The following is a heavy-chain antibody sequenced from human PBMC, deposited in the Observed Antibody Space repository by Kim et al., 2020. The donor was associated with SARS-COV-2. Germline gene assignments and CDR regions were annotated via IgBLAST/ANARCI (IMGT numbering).Heavy chain of an antibody. CDR3: AKDGDNWGLGDWYFDL. J-gene: IGHJ2*01. D-gene: IGHD7-27*01. CDR1: GFTFSSYA. V-gene: IGHV3-23*01. Sequence: GGSLRLSCAASGFTFSSYAMSWVRQAPGKGLEWVSAISGSGGSTYYADSVKGRFTISRDNSKNTLYLQMNSLRAEDTAVYYCAKDGDNWGLGDWYFDLWGRGTLVTVSS. CDR2: ISGSGGST.